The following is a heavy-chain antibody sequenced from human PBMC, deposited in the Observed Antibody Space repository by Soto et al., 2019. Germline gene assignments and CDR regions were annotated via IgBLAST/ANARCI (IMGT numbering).Heavy chain of an antibody. D-gene: IGHD2-15*01. CDR2: INHSGST. CDR1: GGSFSGYY. J-gene: IGHJ5*02. V-gene: IGHV4-34*01. CDR3: ARGGIVVVVAEHATRFDP. Sequence: SETLSLTCAVYGGSFSGYYWSWIRQPPGKGLEWIGEINHSGSTNYNPSLKSRVTISVDTSKNQFSLKLSSVTAADTAVYYCARGGIVVVVAEHATRFDPWGQGTLVTVSS.